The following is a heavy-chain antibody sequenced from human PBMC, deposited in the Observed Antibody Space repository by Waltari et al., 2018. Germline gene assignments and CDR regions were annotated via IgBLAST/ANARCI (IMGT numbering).Heavy chain of an antibody. V-gene: IGHV4-38-2*01. CDR3: AGTPQLIVLAYLDY. J-gene: IGHJ4*02. CDR1: GYSISSGYY. Sequence: QVQLQESGPGLVKPSETLSLTCAVSGYSISSGYYWGWIRQPPGKGLEWIGSIYHSGSTYYNPSLKSRVTISVDTSKNQFSLKLSSVTAADTAVYYCAGTPQLIVLAYLDYWGQGTLVTVSS. CDR2: IYHSGST. D-gene: IGHD2-8*02.